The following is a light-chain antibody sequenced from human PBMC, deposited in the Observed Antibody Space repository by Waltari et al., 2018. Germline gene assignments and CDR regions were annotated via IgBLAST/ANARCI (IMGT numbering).Light chain of an antibody. CDR1: SSDIGAYNY. CDR2: DVT. V-gene: IGLV2-11*01. J-gene: IGLJ2*01. CDR3: SSYAGRNTFL. Sequence: QAALTQPPSVSGSPGQSVTISCTGTSSDIGAYNYVSWYQQHPGKAPKLMIYDVTKRPSGVSDRFSCSKSGNTASLTISGLQAEDEADYYCSSYAGRNTFLFGGGTRLTVL.